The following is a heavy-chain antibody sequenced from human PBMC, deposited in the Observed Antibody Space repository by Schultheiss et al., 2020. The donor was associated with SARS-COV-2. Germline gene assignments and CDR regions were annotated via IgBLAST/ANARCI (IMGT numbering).Heavy chain of an antibody. D-gene: IGHD2-2*01. V-gene: IGHV3-7*01. CDR2: IKQDGSEK. Sequence: GGSLRLSCAASGFTFSSYWMSWVRQAPGKGLEWVANIKQDGSEKYYVDSVKGRFTISRDNAKNSLYLQMNSLRAEDTAVYYCARKRVVVVPAALYYYYYGMDVWGQGTTVTVSS. J-gene: IGHJ6*02. CDR3: ARKRVVVVPAALYYYYYGMDV. CDR1: GFTFSSYW.